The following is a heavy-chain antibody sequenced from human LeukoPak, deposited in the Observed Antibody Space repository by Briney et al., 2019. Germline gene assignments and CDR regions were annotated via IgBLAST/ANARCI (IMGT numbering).Heavy chain of an antibody. CDR3: ARRLLAAADLNWFDP. Sequence: GSSVKVSCKASGGTFSSYAISWVRQAPGQGLEWMGGIIPIFGTANYAQKFQGRVTITTDESTSTAYMELSSLRSEDTAVYYCARRLLAAADLNWFDPWGQGTLVTVSS. CDR2: IIPIFGTA. D-gene: IGHD6-13*01. V-gene: IGHV1-69*05. J-gene: IGHJ5*02. CDR1: GGTFSSYA.